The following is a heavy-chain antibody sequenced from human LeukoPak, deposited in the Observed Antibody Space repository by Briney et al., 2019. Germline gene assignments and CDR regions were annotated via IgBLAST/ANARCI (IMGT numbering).Heavy chain of an antibody. J-gene: IGHJ6*04. V-gene: IGHV4-34*01. CDR1: GGSFSGYY. CDR2: INHSGST. CDR3: ARRSRRDTITMVRGEPYYYYGMDV. Sequence: PSETLSLTCAVYGGSFSGYYWSWIRQPPGKGLEWIGEINHSGSTNYNPSLKSRVTISVDTSKNQFSLKLSSVTAADTAVYYCARRSRRDTITMVRGEPYYYYGMDVWGKGTTVTVSS. D-gene: IGHD3-10*01.